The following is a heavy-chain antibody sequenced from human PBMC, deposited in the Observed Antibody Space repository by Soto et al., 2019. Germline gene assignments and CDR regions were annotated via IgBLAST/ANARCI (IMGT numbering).Heavy chain of an antibody. CDR2: IYYSGST. CDR1: GGSISSSSYY. J-gene: IGHJ4*02. V-gene: IGHV4-39*01. Sequence: SETLSLTCTVSGGSISSSSYYWGWIRQPPGKGLEWIGSIYYSGSTYYNPSLKNQVTISVDTSKKQISLKLSSVTAADTDVYYFARHLFDYDFWSGYYTGPFDYWGQGTLVTVSS. CDR3: ARHLFDYDFWSGYYTGPFDY. D-gene: IGHD3-3*01.